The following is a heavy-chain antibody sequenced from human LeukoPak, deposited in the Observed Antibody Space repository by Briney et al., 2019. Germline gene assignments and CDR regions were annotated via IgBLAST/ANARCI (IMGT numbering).Heavy chain of an antibody. CDR3: ARDGSGFGEPXXXDY. J-gene: IGHJ4*02. Sequence: GGSLRLSCAASGFTFSTYSMNWVRQAPGKGLEWVSSISAGSGYIYYADSVKGRFTISRDNAKNSLYLQMNSLRAEDTAVYYXARDGSGFGEPXXXDYXGQGXXATXSX. D-gene: IGHD3-10*01. V-gene: IGHV3-21*01. CDR1: GFTFSTYS. CDR2: ISAGSGYI.